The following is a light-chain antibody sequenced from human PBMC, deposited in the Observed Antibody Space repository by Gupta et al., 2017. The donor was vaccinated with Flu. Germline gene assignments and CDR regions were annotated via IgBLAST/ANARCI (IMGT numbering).Light chain of an antibody. CDR1: NIGSKS. CDR2: DNR. J-gene: IGLJ3*02. V-gene: IGLV3-21*02. Sequence: SYVLTQPPSVSVAPGQTATITCGGDNIGSKSAHWYQQKPGQAPVLVVYDNRDRPSRIPERFSGSNSGNTATLSISRVEAGDEADYYCQVWDSSSGEQVFGGGTTLTVL. CDR3: QVWDSSSGEQV.